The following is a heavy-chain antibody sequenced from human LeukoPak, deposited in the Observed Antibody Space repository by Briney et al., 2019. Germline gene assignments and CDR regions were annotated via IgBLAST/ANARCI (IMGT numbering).Heavy chain of an antibody. Sequence: GASLKVSCTASGYTFTSYGISWVRQAPGQGLEWMGWISAYNGNTNYAQKLQGRVTMTTDTSTSTAYMELRSLRSDDTAVYYCARVNGRRGYNYGNDYWGEGTLVTVSS. V-gene: IGHV1-18*01. CDR1: GYTFTSYG. CDR2: ISAYNGNT. J-gene: IGHJ4*02. CDR3: ARVNGRRGYNYGNDY. D-gene: IGHD5-18*01.